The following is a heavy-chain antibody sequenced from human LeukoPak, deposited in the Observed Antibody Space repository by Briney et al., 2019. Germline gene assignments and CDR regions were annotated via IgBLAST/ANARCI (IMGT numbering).Heavy chain of an antibody. Sequence: GGSLRLSYAASGFTFSESTMHWVRQASGKGLEWVGRIRSKANNYATAYAASVKGRFTISRDDSKNTTYLQMNSLITEDTAVYYCTSPNWQWGQGTLVTVSS. CDR3: TSPNWQ. CDR1: GFTFSEST. CDR2: IRSKANNYAT. J-gene: IGHJ4*02. V-gene: IGHV3-73*01.